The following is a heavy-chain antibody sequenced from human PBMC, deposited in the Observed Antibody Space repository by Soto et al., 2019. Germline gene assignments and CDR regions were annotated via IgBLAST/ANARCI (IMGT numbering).Heavy chain of an antibody. CDR3: AREGIPYSSSYSLIPARAFDI. CDR1: GDSVSSNSAA. J-gene: IGHJ3*02. V-gene: IGHV6-1*01. Sequence: PSQTLSLTCAISGDSVSSNSAAWNWIRQSPSRGLEWLGRTYYRSKWYNDYAVSVKSRITINPDTSKNQFSLQLNSVTPEDTAVYYCAREGIPYSSSYSLIPARAFDIWGQGTMVTV. D-gene: IGHD6-13*01. CDR2: TYYRSKWYN.